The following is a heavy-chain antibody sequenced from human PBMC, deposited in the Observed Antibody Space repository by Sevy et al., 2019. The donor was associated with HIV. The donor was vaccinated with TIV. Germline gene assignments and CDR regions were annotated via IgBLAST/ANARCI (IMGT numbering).Heavy chain of an antibody. CDR2: ISGGGGTT. V-gene: IGHV3-23*01. CDR3: AKALSGTGSYDY. CDR1: GFTFRSYD. Sequence: GGSLRLSCAASGFTFRSYDMTWVRQAPGKGLEWVSVISGGGGTTYYADSVKGRLTISRDNTKNTLYLQMNSLRAEDKAVYYCAKALSGTGSYDYWGQGTLVTVSS. D-gene: IGHD1-26*01. J-gene: IGHJ4*02.